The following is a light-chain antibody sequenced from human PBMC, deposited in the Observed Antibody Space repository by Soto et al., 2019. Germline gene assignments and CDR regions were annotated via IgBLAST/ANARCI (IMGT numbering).Light chain of an antibody. Sequence: IVMTQSPAALSVSPGEGATLSCRASQSVSSNLAWYQQKPGQAPRLLVYGASTRATGIPARFSGSGSGTDFTLAISSLQSEDFAVYYCQQYNNWPLTFGGGTKVEIK. CDR3: QQYNNWPLT. CDR2: GAS. CDR1: QSVSSN. J-gene: IGKJ4*01. V-gene: IGKV3-15*01.